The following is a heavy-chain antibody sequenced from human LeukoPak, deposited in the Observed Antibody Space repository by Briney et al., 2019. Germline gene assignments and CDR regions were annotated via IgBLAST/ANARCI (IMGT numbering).Heavy chain of an antibody. J-gene: IGHJ6*03. CDR2: INHSGST. D-gene: IGHD2-15*01. Sequence: SETLSLTCAVYGGSFSGYYWSWIRQPPGKGLEWIGEINHSGSTNYNPSLKSRVTISVDTSKNQFSLKLSSVTAADTAVYYCARGYCSGSSCSKVYYMDVWGKGTTVTVSS. V-gene: IGHV4-34*01. CDR1: GGSFSGYY. CDR3: ARGYCSGSSCSKVYYMDV.